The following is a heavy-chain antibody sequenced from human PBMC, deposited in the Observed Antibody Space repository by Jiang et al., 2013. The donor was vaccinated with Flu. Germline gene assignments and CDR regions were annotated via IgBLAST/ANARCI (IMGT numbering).Heavy chain of an antibody. CDR3: AHILSYYYDASGFNYYFDY. D-gene: IGHD3-22*01. V-gene: IGHV2-5*02. J-gene: IGHJ4*02. CDR1: GFSLSASGVG. Sequence: KPTQTLTLTCTFSGFSLSASGVGVGWIRQPPGKALDWLALIYWDDDKRYSPSLKNRLAITKGTSKNQVVLTMTNMDPVDTATYYCAHILSYYYDASGFNYYFDYWGQGPWSPSPQ. CDR2: IYWDDDK.